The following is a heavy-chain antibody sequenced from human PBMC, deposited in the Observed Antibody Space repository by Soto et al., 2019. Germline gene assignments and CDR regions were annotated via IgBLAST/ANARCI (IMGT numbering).Heavy chain of an antibody. J-gene: IGHJ4*02. D-gene: IGHD3-3*01. CDR2: FDPEDGET. V-gene: IGHV1-24*01. Sequence: ASVKVSCKVSGYTLTELSMHWVRQAPGKGLEWMGGFDPEDGETIYAQKFQGRVTMTEDTSTDTAYMELSSLRSEDTAVYYCATGPRVFGVVPAPNYFDYRRQGTLVTVSS. CDR1: GYTLTELS. CDR3: ATGPRVFGVVPAPNYFDY.